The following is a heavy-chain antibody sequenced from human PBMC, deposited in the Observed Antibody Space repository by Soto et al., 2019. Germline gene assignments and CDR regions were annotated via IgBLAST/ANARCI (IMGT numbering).Heavy chain of an antibody. CDR3: ARGGWSHDS. D-gene: IGHD6-19*01. CDR2: IYYSGST. CDR1: GGSISSYY. V-gene: IGHV4-59*01. J-gene: IGHJ4*02. Sequence: SETLSLTCTVSGGSISSYYWSRIRQPPGKGLEWIGYIYYSGSTNYNPSLKSRVTISVDTSKNQFSLKLSSVTAADTAVYYCARGGWSHDSWGRGTLVTVSS.